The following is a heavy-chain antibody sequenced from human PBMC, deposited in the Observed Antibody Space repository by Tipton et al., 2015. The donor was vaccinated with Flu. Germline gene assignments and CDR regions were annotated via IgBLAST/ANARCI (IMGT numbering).Heavy chain of an antibody. CDR3: AKIKFGWVES. Sequence: LRLSCSVSDGPITSSSYYWGWIRQPPGRSLEWVGSVYYTGYPYYNPYLKSRLAMSIDTSNSQFSLRLSSMSVADTAVYYCAKIKFGWVESWAQGILVTVSS. CDR1: DGPITSSSYY. J-gene: IGHJ5*01. D-gene: IGHD3-16*01. CDR2: VYYTGYP. V-gene: IGHV4-39*07.